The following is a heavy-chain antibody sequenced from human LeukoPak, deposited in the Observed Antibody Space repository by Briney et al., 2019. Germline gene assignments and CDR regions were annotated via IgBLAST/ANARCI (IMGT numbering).Heavy chain of an antibody. CDR1: GFTFSSYA. CDR3: ARDPMYNGGNSGAFDF. J-gene: IGHJ3*01. Sequence: GGSLRLSCAASGFTFSSYAMHWGRQAPGKGLEWVAVISYDGSNKYYADSVKGRFTISRDNAQNSLWLQMSSLRAEDTAVYYCARDPMYNGGNSGAFDFWGQGTLVTVSS. CDR2: ISYDGSNK. D-gene: IGHD4-23*01. V-gene: IGHV3-30-3*01.